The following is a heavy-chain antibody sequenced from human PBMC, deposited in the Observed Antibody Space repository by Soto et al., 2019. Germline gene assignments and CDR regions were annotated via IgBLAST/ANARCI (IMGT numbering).Heavy chain of an antibody. J-gene: IGHJ4*02. CDR2: INSDGSST. D-gene: IGHD6-19*01. V-gene: IGHV3-74*03. CDR1: GFTFSTYW. Sequence: GGSLRLSCAASGFTFSTYWMHWVRQAPGKGLVWISRINSDGSSTKYADSVKGRFTISRDNAKDTLYLQMNSLRAEDTAVHYCTRGSGYSSGNFDYWGQGALVTVSS. CDR3: TRGSGYSSGNFDY.